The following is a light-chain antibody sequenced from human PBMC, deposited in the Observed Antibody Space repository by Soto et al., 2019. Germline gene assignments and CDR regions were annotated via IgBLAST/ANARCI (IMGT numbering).Light chain of an antibody. CDR1: QTISSW. CDR2: WAS. V-gene: IGKV4-1*01. CDR3: QQYYSTPWT. Sequence: IQLTQSPSSLSASVGDRVTITCRASQTISSWLAWYQQKPGQPPKLLIYWASTRESGVPDRFSGSGSGTDFTLTISSLQAEDVAVYYCQQYYSTPWTFGQGTKVDIK. J-gene: IGKJ1*01.